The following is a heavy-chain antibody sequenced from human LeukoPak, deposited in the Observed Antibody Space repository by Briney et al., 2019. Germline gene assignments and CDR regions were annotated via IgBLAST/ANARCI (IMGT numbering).Heavy chain of an antibody. Sequence: PGGSLRLSCAASGFTFSSYAVSWVRQAPGKGLEWVSAISGSGGSTYYADSVKGRFTISRDNSKNTLYLQMNSLRAEDTAVYYCAKDEVRWDDAFDIWGQGTMVTVSS. CDR1: GFTFSSYA. D-gene: IGHD4-23*01. CDR2: ISGSGGST. V-gene: IGHV3-23*01. J-gene: IGHJ3*02. CDR3: AKDEVRWDDAFDI.